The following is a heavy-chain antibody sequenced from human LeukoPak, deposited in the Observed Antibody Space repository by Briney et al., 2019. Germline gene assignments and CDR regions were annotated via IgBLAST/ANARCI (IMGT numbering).Heavy chain of an antibody. V-gene: IGHV3-48*03. CDR2: ISSSGTNI. D-gene: IGHD3-10*02. Sequence: PGGSLRLSCAASGFTFSSYEMNWVRQAPGKGLEWVSYISSSGTNIKYADSVKGRFTISRGNAKNSLYLQMNSLRAEDTAVYYCAELGITMIGGVWGKGTTVTISS. CDR1: GFTFSSYE. CDR3: AELGITMIGGV. J-gene: IGHJ6*04.